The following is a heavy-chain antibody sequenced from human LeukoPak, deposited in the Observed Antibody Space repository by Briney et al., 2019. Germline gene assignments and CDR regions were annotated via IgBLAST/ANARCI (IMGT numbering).Heavy chain of an antibody. CDR3: AKYAPPTTVVTRFFDY. V-gene: IGHV1-2*06. CDR1: GYTFTGYY. Sequence: ASVKVSCKASGYTFTGYYMHWVRQAPGQGLEWMGRINPNSGGTNYAQKFQGRVTMTRDTSISTAYMELSRLRSDDTAVYYCAKYAPPTTVVTRFFDYWGQGTLVTVSS. J-gene: IGHJ4*02. CDR2: INPNSGGT. D-gene: IGHD4-23*01.